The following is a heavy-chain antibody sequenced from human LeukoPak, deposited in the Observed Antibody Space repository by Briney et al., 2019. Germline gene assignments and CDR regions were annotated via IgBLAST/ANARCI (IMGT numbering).Heavy chain of an antibody. J-gene: IGHJ6*03. CDR1: GFTFTSSA. CDR2: IVVGSGNT. CDR3: AADSSYYYGSGRGYYYYYMDV. D-gene: IGHD3-10*01. V-gene: IGHV1-58*02. Sequence: KISCKASGFTFTSSAMQWVRQARGQRLEWIGWIVVGSGNTNYAQKFQERVTITRDMSTSTAYMELSSLRSEDTAVYYCAADSSYYYGSGRGYYYYYMDVWGKGTTVTVSS.